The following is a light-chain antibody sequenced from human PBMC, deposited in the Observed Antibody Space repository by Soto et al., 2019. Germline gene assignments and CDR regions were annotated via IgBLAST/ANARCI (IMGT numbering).Light chain of an antibody. CDR2: GAS. J-gene: IGKJ4*01. V-gene: IGKV3-20*01. Sequence: EIVLTQSPGTLSLSPGERATLSCRASQTISNTFLAWYQQRPGQAPRLLIYGASGRAAGIPDRFSGSGSGTDFTLSISRLEPEDFAVYYCQQYGVSPTFGGGT. CDR3: QQYGVSPT. CDR1: QTISNTF.